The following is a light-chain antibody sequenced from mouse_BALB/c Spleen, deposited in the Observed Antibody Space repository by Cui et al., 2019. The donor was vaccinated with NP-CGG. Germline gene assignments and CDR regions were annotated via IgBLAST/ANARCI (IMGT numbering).Light chain of an antibody. CDR1: TGAVTTSNY. CDR2: GTN. J-gene: IGLJ1*01. CDR3: ALWYSNHWV. V-gene: IGLV1*01. Sequence: AVVTQASVLTTSPGETVTLTCRSSTGAVTTSNYANWVQEKPDHLITGLIGGTNNRVPGVPARFSGSLIGDKAALTIIGAQTEDEAIYFCALWYSNHWVFGGGTKLTVL.